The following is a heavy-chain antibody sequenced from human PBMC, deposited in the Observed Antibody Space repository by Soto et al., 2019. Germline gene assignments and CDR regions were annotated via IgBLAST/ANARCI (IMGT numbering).Heavy chain of an antibody. V-gene: IGHV3-23*01. CDR2: ISGSGGST. J-gene: IGHJ6*02. D-gene: IGHD1-26*01. Sequence: PGGSLRLSCAASGLTFSSYAMSWVRQAPGKGLEWVSAISGSGGSTYYADSVKGRFTISRDNAKNSLYLEVNRLRPEDTGVYYCARVRAGAANGYYGMDVWGQGTTVTVSS. CDR1: GLTFSSYA. CDR3: ARVRAGAANGYYGMDV.